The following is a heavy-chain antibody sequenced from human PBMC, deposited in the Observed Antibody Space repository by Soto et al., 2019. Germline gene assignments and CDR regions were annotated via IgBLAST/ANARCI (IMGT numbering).Heavy chain of an antibody. CDR3: ARDYYDSSGRRAEYFQH. CDR2: INHSGST. CDR1: GGSFSGYY. Sequence: SETLSLTCAVYGGSFSGYYWSWIRQPPGKGLEWIGEINHSGSTNYNPSLKSPVTISVDTSKNQFSLKLSSVTAADTAVYYCARDYYDSSGRRAEYFQHWGQGTLGTGSS. D-gene: IGHD3-22*01. V-gene: IGHV4-34*01. J-gene: IGHJ1*01.